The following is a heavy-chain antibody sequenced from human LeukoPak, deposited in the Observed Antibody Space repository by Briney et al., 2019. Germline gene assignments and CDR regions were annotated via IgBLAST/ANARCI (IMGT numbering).Heavy chain of an antibody. D-gene: IGHD6-13*01. Sequence: SEALSLTCAVYGSFSDHSWSWVRQPPGKGLEWIGEIDEKRRTSYSPSLTSRVTMSVDTSKNQFSLKLSSVTAADTAVYFCARHGGPYTWYPYYYYYMDVWGKGTSVTVSS. CDR1: GSFSDHS. V-gene: IGHV4-34*01. CDR2: IDEKRRT. J-gene: IGHJ6*03. CDR3: ARHGGPYTWYPYYYYYMDV.